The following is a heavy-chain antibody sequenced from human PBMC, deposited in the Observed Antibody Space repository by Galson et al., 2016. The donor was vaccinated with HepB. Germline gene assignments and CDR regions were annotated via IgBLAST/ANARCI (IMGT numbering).Heavy chain of an antibody. CDR3: AKGSYSSGSAVNWFDP. V-gene: IGHV3-23*01. J-gene: IGHJ5*02. CDR2: ISGGGVNT. D-gene: IGHD6-19*01. CDR1: GISVSSYA. Sequence: SLRLSCAVSGISVSSYAMNWVRQAPGKGLEWVSRISGGGVNTYYGDSVEGRFTISRDNSKNTLYLHMNSLRVEDPALYYCAKGSYSSGSAVNWFDPWGQGTRVTVSS.